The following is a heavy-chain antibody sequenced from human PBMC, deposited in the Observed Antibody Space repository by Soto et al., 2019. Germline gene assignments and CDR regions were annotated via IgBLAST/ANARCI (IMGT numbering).Heavy chain of an antibody. V-gene: IGHV4-39*01. CDR1: GGCISRSSYY. CDR3: ATQEGYSSSWYNYYGMDV. J-gene: IGHJ6*02. D-gene: IGHD6-13*01. Sequence: SGTMSLTCTVSGGCISRSSYYWGWIRQPPGKGLEWIGSIYYSGSTYYNPSLKSRVTISVDTSKNQCSLKLSSVTAADTAVYYCATQEGYSSSWYNYYGMDVWGQGTTVTVSS. CDR2: IYYSGST.